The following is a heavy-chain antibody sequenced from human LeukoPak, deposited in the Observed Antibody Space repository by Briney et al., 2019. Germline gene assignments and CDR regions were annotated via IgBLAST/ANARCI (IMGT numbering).Heavy chain of an antibody. CDR1: GLTFDDYA. CDR3: AKDIAAYYYASGNIDY. CDR2: ISWDGGGT. Sequence: GGSLRLSCVVSGLTFDDYAMSWARQARGKGLEWVSFISWDGGGTYCADTVKGRFTFSRDNSKNSLYMQMNSLRAEHTALYYWAKDIAAYYYASGNIDYWGQGTLVTVSS. J-gene: IGHJ4*02. V-gene: IGHV3-43D*03. D-gene: IGHD3-10*01.